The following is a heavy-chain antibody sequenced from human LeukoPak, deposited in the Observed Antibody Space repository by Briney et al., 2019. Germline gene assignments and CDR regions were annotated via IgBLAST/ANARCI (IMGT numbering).Heavy chain of an antibody. Sequence: GGSLRLSCAASGFTFRSHWMHWVRQAPGKGLIWVSRIDGDESATYYGDSVKGRFTISRDNAKNTLYLQMNSLRVEDTAVYYCAKVADCSSTSCFHDRYYYYYMDVWGKGTTVTISS. D-gene: IGHD2-2*01. CDR2: IDGDESAT. J-gene: IGHJ6*03. V-gene: IGHV3-74*01. CDR3: AKVADCSSTSCFHDRYYYYYMDV. CDR1: GFTFRSHW.